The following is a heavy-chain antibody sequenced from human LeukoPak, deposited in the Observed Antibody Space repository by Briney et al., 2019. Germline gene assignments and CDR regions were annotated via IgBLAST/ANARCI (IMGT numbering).Heavy chain of an antibody. CDR2: IDSSSSSK. CDR1: GFNFNTET. J-gene: IGHJ4*02. D-gene: IGHD2-21*02. V-gene: IGHV3-21*01. Sequence: GGSLRLSCAASGFNFNTETMTWVRQAPGKGLEWLSSIDSSSSSKFYAHSVRGRFIISRDNARKSLYLQMNSVTAKDTAVYFCLRGDRRDFWGQGTLLVVSS. CDR3: LRGDRRDF.